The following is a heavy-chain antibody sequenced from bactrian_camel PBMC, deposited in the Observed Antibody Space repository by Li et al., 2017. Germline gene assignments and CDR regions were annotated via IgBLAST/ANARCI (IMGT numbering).Heavy chain of an antibody. D-gene: IGHD2*01. CDR2: MDSDGTT. Sequence: DVQLVESGGGSVQAGGSLKLSCAVSPYIFTRCGLGWYRQAPGNVRELVSSMDSDGTTIYADSVKGRFTISQDNEKYMLYLEMNTLKPDDTGMYYCAAMSRDVACIAPRMEYYRVLYLGKGTQVTVS. V-gene: IGHV3S10*01. CDR1: PYIFTRCG. J-gene: IGHJ7*01.